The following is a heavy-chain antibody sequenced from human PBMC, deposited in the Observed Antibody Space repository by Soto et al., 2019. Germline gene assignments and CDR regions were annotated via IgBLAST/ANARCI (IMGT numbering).Heavy chain of an antibody. V-gene: IGHV1-69*02. CDR2: IIPILGIA. CDR1: GGTFSSYT. D-gene: IGHD1-26*01. Sequence: QVQLVQSGAEVKKPGSSVKVSCKASGGTFSSYTISWVRQAPGQGLEWMGRIIPILGIANYAQKFQGRVTITADKSTSTAYMELSSLRSEDTAVYYCARAAHLGATLGYYYYMDVWGKGTTVTVSS. CDR3: ARAAHLGATLGYYYYMDV. J-gene: IGHJ6*03.